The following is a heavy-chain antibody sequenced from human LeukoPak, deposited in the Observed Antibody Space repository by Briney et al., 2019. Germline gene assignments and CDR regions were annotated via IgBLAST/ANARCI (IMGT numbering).Heavy chain of an antibody. CDR3: ARGNDFSYYYYGMDV. CDR2: GIHSGST. D-gene: IGHD3-3*01. CDR1: GGSFSAYY. Sequence: SETLSLTCAVYGGSFSAYYWGWIRQPPGKGLEWNGEGIHSGSTTYNPSLKNRVTISLDTSKNQFSLKLSSVTAADTAVYYCARGNDFSYYYYGMDVWGQGTTVTVSS. J-gene: IGHJ6*02. V-gene: IGHV4-34*01.